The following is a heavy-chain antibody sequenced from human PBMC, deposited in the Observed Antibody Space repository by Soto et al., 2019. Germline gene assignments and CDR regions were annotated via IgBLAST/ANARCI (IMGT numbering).Heavy chain of an antibody. CDR1: GYSISSYYY. Sequence: SETLSLTCAVSGYSISSYYYWGLIRQSPGGVLEWSGSIYHSGSTYYNPSLKSLATISVDTTNNQFPLKLSTVTAEDTSVYYCATIYSDSSAYLKRADYSSYRMDVWGQGSPVTVSS. CDR2: IYHSGST. D-gene: IGHD3-22*01. J-gene: IGHJ6*02. CDR3: ATIYSDSSAYLKRADYSSYRMDV. V-gene: IGHV4-38-2*01.